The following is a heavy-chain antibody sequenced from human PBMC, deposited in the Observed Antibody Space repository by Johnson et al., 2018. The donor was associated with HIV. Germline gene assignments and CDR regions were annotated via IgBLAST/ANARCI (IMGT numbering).Heavy chain of an antibody. CDR1: GFTFSDYY. CDR2: ISSRGIPI. J-gene: IGHJ3*02. Sequence: QVQLVESGGGLVKPGGSLRLSCAASGFTFSDYYMGWIRQTPGKGLEWISYISSRGIPIYYADSVKGRFTVSRDNAKNLLYLQMHSLRAEDTAVYYCARERASSAFDIWGQGTMVTVSS. CDR3: ARERASSAFDI. V-gene: IGHV3-11*04.